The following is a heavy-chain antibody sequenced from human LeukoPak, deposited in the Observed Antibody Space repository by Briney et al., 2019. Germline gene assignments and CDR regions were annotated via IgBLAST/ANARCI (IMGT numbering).Heavy chain of an antibody. V-gene: IGHV3-72*01. J-gene: IGHJ4*02. CDR1: GFSPSGHH. CDR2: NKKQGATYIT. CDR3: VCFISGEPY. Sequence: GGSLRLSCAASGFSPSGHHMEWVRQAPGRGLEWIGRNKKQGATYITEYAASLKGRFTISRDEPANSLHLESTSVETEDTAVYYCVCFISGEPYWGQGTLVTVSS. D-gene: IGHD1-20*01.